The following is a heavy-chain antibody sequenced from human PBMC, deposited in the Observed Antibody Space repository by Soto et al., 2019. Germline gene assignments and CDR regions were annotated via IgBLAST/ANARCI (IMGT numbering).Heavy chain of an antibody. J-gene: IGHJ5*02. V-gene: IGHV3-30-3*01. CDR1: GFTFSSYA. Sequence: SLRLSCAASGFTFSSYAMHWVRQAPGKGLEWVAVISYDGSNKYYADSVKGRFTISRDNSKNTLYLQMNSLRAEDTAVYYCARGSFRLEWLSQRVTGFDPWGQGTLVTVSS. D-gene: IGHD3-3*01. CDR3: ARGSFRLEWLSQRVTGFDP. CDR2: ISYDGSNK.